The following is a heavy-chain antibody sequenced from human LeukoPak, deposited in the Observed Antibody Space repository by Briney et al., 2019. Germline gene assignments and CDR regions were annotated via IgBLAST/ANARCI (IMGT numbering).Heavy chain of an antibody. V-gene: IGHV1-69*05. J-gene: IGHJ4*02. CDR2: IIPIFGTA. CDR3: AFRTLGRIVEALDYFDY. CDR1: GGTFSSYA. D-gene: IGHD1-26*01. Sequence: ASVKVSCKASGGTFSSYAISWVRQAPGQGLEWMGRIIPIFGTANYAQKFKGRVTITTDESTRTAYMELSSLRSEDTAVYYCAFRTLGRIVEALDYFDYWGQGTLVTVSS.